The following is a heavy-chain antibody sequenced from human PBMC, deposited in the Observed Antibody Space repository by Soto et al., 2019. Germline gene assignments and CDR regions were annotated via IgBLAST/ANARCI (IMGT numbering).Heavy chain of an antibody. Sequence: SEMMCDTCTVAGGSSSSYDGSWIRQPPGKGLEWIGYIYYSGSTTYNPSLKSRVTISVDTSKNQFSLKLSSVTAADTAVYYCARDREGGSGSSWYDTPFDYWGQGTLVTVS. J-gene: IGHJ4*02. CDR2: IYYSGST. D-gene: IGHD6-13*01. CDR3: ARDREGGSGSSWYDTPFDY. V-gene: IGHV4-59*01. CDR1: GGSSSSYD.